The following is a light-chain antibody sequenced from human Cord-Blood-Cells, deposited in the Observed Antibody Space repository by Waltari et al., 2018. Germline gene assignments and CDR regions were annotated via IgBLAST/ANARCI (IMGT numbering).Light chain of an antibody. J-gene: IGKJ3*01. CDR2: DAS. CDR1: PSVTNY. Sequence: IVLTQSPAPLSLSPGERAHLSCKARPSVTNYLAWYQQKPCQAPSPLIYDASNRATGIPARFSGSGSETDFTLTISSLEPEDFAVYDCQQRSNWPPTFGPGTKVDIK. CDR3: QQRSNWPPT. V-gene: IGKV3-11*01.